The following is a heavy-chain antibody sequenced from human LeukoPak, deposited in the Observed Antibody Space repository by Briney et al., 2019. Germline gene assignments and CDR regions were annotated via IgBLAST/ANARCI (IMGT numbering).Heavy chain of an antibody. CDR1: GGSISSSSYY. V-gene: IGHV4-39*01. Sequence: SETLSLTCTVSGGSISSSSYYWGWIRQPPGKGLEWIGSIYYSGGTYYNPSLKSRVTISVDTSKNQLSLKLSSVTATDTAVYYCAKSSGRGGQQLADSWGQGTLVTVSS. CDR3: AKSSGRGGQQLADS. CDR2: IYYSGGT. J-gene: IGHJ4*02. D-gene: IGHD6-13*01.